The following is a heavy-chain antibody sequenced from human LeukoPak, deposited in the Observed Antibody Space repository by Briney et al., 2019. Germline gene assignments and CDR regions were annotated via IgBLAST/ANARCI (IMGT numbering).Heavy chain of an antibody. CDR3: AKDGGPLLNWFDP. CDR1: GFTFDDYA. Sequence: GRSLRLSCAASGFTFDDYAMHWVRHAPGKGLEWVSGISWNSGSIGYADSVKGRFTISRDNAKNSLYLQMNSLRAEDTALYYCAKDGGPLLNWFDPWGQGTLVTVSS. CDR2: ISWNSGSI. D-gene: IGHD3-16*01. J-gene: IGHJ5*02. V-gene: IGHV3-9*01.